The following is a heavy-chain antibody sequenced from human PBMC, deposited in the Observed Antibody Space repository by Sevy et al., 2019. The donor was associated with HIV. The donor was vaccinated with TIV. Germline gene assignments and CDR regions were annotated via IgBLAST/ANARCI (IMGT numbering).Heavy chain of an antibody. Sequence: GGSLRLSCSASGFSLNSYFMIWVRQAPGKGLEWLAKTKQDETSTYYVDSVRGRFTISRDNSKNSLYLQLNSLRVEETAVYYCARAAYCGTDCYYYLDYWGRGTLVTVSS. CDR1: GFSLNSYF. D-gene: IGHD2-21*02. V-gene: IGHV3-7*01. J-gene: IGHJ4*02. CDR3: ARAAYCGTDCYYYLDY. CDR2: TKQDETST.